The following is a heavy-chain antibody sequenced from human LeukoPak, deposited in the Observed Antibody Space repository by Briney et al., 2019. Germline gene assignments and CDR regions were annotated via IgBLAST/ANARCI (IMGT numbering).Heavy chain of an antibody. CDR1: GFTFSNHW. CDR3: VRGLTPSEAFDI. CDR2: INKDGSNT. J-gene: IGHJ3*02. V-gene: IGHV3-74*01. Sequence: GGFLRLSCAASGFTFSNHWMHWVRQAPGKGLMWVSRINKDGSNTIFADSVKGRFTSSRDNAKNTLFLQMNSLRAEDTAVYYCVRGLTPSEAFDIWGQGTMVTVSS. D-gene: IGHD3-9*01.